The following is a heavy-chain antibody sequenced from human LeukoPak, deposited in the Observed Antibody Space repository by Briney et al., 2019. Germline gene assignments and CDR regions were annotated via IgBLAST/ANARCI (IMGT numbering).Heavy chain of an antibody. CDR2: IYSGGST. V-gene: IGHV3-53*01. CDR3: ARGNRVPPGDY. Sequence: GGSLRLSCAASGFTVSSNYMSWVRQAPGKGLEWVSVIYSGGSTYYADSVKGRFTISRDNSKNTLYLQMNSLRAEDTAVYYCARGNRVPPGDYWGQGALVMVSS. D-gene: IGHD1-1*01. CDR1: GFTVSSNY. J-gene: IGHJ4*02.